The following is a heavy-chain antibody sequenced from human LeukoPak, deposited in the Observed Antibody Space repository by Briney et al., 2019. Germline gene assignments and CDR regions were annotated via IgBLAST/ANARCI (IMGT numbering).Heavy chain of an antibody. CDR3: AKVAIYCSSTSCFFDY. CDR1: GFTFSDYY. J-gene: IGHJ4*02. D-gene: IGHD2-2*01. Sequence: GGSLRLSCAASGFTFSDYYMSWVRQAPGKGLEWVSAISGSGGSTYYADSVKGRFTISRDNSKNTLYLQMNSLRAEDTAVYYCAKVAIYCSSTSCFFDYWGQGTLVTVSS. V-gene: IGHV3-23*01. CDR2: ISGSGGST.